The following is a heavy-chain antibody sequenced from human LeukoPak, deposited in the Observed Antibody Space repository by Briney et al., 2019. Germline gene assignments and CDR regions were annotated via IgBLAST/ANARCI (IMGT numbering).Heavy chain of an antibody. D-gene: IGHD3-22*01. CDR3: AKHDSSGYYFPGSFDY. Sequence: GGSLRLSCAASGFTFSSYAMSWVRQAPGKGLEWVSAISGSGGSTYYADSVKGRFTISRDNSKNTLYLQMNSLRAEDTAVYYCAKHDSSGYYFPGSFDYWGQGTLVTVSS. CDR1: GFTFSSYA. CDR2: ISGSGGST. V-gene: IGHV3-23*01. J-gene: IGHJ4*02.